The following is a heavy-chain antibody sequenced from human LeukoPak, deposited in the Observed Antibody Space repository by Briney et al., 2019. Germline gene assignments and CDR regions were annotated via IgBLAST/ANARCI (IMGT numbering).Heavy chain of an antibody. CDR3: ARVGAHRYCSSTRCYEDY. D-gene: IGHD2-2*01. CDR2: INPNSGVT. Sequence: ASVKVSCKASGYTFTAYYMHWVRQAPGQGLEWMGWINPNSGVTDYAQKFQGRVTMTRDTSISTAYMELSSLESDDTAVYYCARVGAHRYCSSTRCYEDYYGQGNLFTVSS. CDR1: GYTFTAYY. J-gene: IGHJ4*02. V-gene: IGHV1-2*02.